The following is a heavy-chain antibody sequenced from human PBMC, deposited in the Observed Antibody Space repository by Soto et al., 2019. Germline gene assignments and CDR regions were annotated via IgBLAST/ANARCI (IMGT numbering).Heavy chain of an antibody. D-gene: IGHD5-18*01. CDR3: ATGGHNDGYNFYHGMDV. Sequence: QVQVVQSGAEVKKPGSSVKVSCKVSGGIFTNNAISWVRQAPGQGLEWLGGVIPLFDTACYAQIFRGRVRISADGATTTAYMELSGLTSADTAVYFCATGGHNDGYNFYHGMDVWGQGTTVTVS. CDR2: VIPLFDTA. CDR1: GGIFTNNA. J-gene: IGHJ6*02. V-gene: IGHV1-69*01.